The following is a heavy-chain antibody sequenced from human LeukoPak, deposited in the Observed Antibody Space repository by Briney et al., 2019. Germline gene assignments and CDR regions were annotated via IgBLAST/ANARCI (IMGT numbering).Heavy chain of an antibody. D-gene: IGHD4-17*01. CDR1: GYSISSGYY. CDR2: IHHSGTA. J-gene: IGHJ4*02. Sequence: SETLSLTCAVSGYSISSGYYWGWIRQPPGKGLEWIGSIHHSGTAYYNPSLKSRVTISVDTSKNQFSRNLSSVTAADAAGYYCARPFKDTTVTSGFDYWGQGTLVTVTS. CDR3: ARPFKDTTVTSGFDY. V-gene: IGHV4-38-2*01.